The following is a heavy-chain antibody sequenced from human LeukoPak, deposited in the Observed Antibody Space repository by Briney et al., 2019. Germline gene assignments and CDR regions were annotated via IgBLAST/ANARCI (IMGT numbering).Heavy chain of an antibody. J-gene: IGHJ4*02. CDR1: GYSFTTYW. CDR3: ASSPLTVDTAVDY. Sequence: PGESLKISCRGSGYSFTTYWIGWVRQMPGKGLEWMGIIYPGDSDTRYTPSFQGQVTMSADKSINTAYLQWSSLKASDTAMYYCASSPLTVDTAVDYWGQGTLVTVSS. D-gene: IGHD5-18*01. V-gene: IGHV5-51*01. CDR2: IYPGDSDT.